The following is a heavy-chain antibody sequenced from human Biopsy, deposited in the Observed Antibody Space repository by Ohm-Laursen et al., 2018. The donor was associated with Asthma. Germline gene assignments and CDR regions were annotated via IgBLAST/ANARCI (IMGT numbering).Heavy chain of an antibody. D-gene: IGHD4-23*01. CDR2: INQYGSEE. J-gene: IGHJ3*02. CDR1: AFTFSTYW. CDR3: AKGFGGRVPTENAFDI. V-gene: IGHV3-7*05. Sequence: SLRLSCTASAFTFSTYWMTWVRQAPGKGLQWVATINQYGSEESYVDSVKGRFTISRDNAKNSLYLQMNSLRAEDAALYYCAKGFGGRVPTENAFDIWGQGTLVTVSS.